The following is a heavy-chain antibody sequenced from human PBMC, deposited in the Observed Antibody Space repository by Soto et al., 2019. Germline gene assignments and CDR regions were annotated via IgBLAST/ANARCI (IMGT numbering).Heavy chain of an antibody. J-gene: IGHJ4*02. Sequence: EVQLVESGGGLVQPGGSLRLSCAASGFTFSSYSMNWVRQAPGKGLEWVSYISSSSSTIYYADSVKGRFTISRDNAKNSLYLQMNSLRAEDTAVYYCARDAPPADYWGQGTLVTVYS. CDR1: GFTFSSYS. CDR2: ISSSSSTI. V-gene: IGHV3-48*01. CDR3: ARDAPPADY.